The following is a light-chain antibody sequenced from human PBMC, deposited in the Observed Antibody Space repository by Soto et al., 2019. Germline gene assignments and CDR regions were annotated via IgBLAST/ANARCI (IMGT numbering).Light chain of an antibody. CDR1: QTISSW. CDR3: QMYGSSPPGT. V-gene: IGKV1-5*03. CDR2: KAS. J-gene: IGKJ1*01. Sequence: EIQMTQCPSSLCGSVVDRVNITCRVSQTISSWLAWYQQKPGKAPKLLIYKASTLKSGVPSRFSGSGSGTDFTLTISRLEPEDFAVYYCQMYGSSPPGTFGQGTKVDI.